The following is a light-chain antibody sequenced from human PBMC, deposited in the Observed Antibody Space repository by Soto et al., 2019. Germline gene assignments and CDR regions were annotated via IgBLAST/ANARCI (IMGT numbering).Light chain of an antibody. CDR1: SSDVGSYNL. V-gene: IGLV2-23*02. J-gene: IGLJ2*01. Sequence: QSALTQPVSVSGSPGQSITISCTGTSSDVGSYNLVSWYQQHPGKAPKLMIYEVSKRPSGVSNRFSGSKSGNTASLTISGLQAEDEADYYCCSYAGSSTWVVFGGGTQLTVL. CDR2: EVS. CDR3: CSYAGSSTWVV.